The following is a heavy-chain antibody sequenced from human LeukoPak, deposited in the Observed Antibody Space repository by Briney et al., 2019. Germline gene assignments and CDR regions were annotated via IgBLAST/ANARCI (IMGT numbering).Heavy chain of an antibody. Sequence: SVKVSCKASGGTFSSYAISWVRQAPGQGLEWMGGIIPIFGTANYAQKFQGRVTITTDESTSTAYMELSSLRSEDAAVYYCAREGSGTVLTVPWAFDIWGQGTMVTVSS. CDR3: AREGSGTVLTVPWAFDI. CDR2: IIPIFGTA. D-gene: IGHD4/OR15-4a*01. V-gene: IGHV1-69*05. CDR1: GGTFSSYA. J-gene: IGHJ3*02.